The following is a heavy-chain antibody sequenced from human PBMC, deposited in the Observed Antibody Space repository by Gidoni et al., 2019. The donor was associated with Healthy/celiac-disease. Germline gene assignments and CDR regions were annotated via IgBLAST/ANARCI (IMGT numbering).Heavy chain of an antibody. J-gene: IGHJ4*02. Sequence: EVQRVESGGGLVQPGGSLRLSCAASGFTLSSYDMHWVRPAQGKGLEGGSAIGTAGDTYYPGSVKGRFTISRENAKNSLYLQMNSLRAGDTAVYYCARARIAVAGYYFDYWGQGTLVTVSS. V-gene: IGHV3-13*01. CDR2: IGTAGDT. CDR3: ARARIAVAGYYFDY. CDR1: GFTLSSYD. D-gene: IGHD6-19*01.